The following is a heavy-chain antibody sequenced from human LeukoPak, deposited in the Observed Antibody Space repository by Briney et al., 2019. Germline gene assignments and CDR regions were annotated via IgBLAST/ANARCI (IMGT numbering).Heavy chain of an antibody. CDR3: ARDKGGIQLWLDY. Sequence: GGSLRLSCAASGFTFSSYGMPWVRQAPGKGLEWVAVIWYDGSNKYYADSVKGRFTISRDNSKNTLYLQMNSLRAEDTAVYYCARDKGGIQLWLDYWGQGTLVTVSS. CDR1: GFTFSSYG. J-gene: IGHJ4*02. V-gene: IGHV3-33*01. D-gene: IGHD5-18*01. CDR2: IWYDGSNK.